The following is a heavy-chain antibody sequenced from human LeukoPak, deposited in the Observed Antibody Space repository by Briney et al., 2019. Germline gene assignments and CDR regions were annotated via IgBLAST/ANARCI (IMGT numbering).Heavy chain of an antibody. CDR2: IYSGGST. CDR3: ARGGSYYYYGMDV. V-gene: IGHV3-53*01. CDR1: GFTFSSNY. Sequence: GGSLRLSCAASGFTFSSNYMSWVRQPPGKGLEWVSVIYSGGSTYYADSVKGRFTISRDNSKNTLFLQMNSLRAEDTAVYYCARGGSYYYYGMDVWGQGTTVTVSS. D-gene: IGHD1-26*01. J-gene: IGHJ6*02.